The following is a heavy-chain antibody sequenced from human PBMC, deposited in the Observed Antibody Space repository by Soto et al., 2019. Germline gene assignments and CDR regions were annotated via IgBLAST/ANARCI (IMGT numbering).Heavy chain of an antibody. D-gene: IGHD6-6*01. J-gene: IGHJ6*02. CDR2: IIPIFGTA. V-gene: IGHV1-69*13. CDR1: GGTLSSYA. CDR3: ARGSGSSSALYYYYYGMDV. Sequence: GAPVKVSCQASGGTLSSYAISWVRQAPGQRVEWMGGIIPIFGTANYAQKFQGRVTITADESTSTAYMELSSLRSEGTAVYYCARGSGSSSALYYYYYGMDVWGQGTTVTVSS.